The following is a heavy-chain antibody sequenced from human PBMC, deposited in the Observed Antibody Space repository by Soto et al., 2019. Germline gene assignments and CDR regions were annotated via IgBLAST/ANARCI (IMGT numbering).Heavy chain of an antibody. CDR2: ILNSGST. J-gene: IGHJ4*02. CDR1: GGSISSGSYY. Sequence: QVQLQESGPGLVKPSETLSLACTVSGGSISSGSYYWTWIRQPPGKALEWIGYILNSGSTNYNPSLESRVTMSLDTSKNQFSLKLTSVTAADTAVYYCAIQRITPAQYFFDYWGQGSLVTVSS. D-gene: IGHD2-2*01. CDR3: AIQRITPAQYFFDY. V-gene: IGHV4-61*01.